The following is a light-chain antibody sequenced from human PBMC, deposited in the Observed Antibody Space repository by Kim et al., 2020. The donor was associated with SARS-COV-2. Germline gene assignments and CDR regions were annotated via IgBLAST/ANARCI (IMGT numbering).Light chain of an antibody. J-gene: IGLJ2*01. CDR3: QAWDSSTVV. Sequence: LSPGQPATITCAEYKLGDKYACWYQQKPCQSPVLVIYQDSKRPSGIPERFSGSNSGNTATLTISGTQAMDEADYYCQAWDSSTVVFGGGTQLTVL. CDR1: KLGDKY. V-gene: IGLV3-1*01. CDR2: QDS.